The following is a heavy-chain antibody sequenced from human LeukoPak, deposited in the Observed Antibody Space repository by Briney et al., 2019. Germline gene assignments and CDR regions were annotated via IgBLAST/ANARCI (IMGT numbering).Heavy chain of an antibody. J-gene: IGHJ6*03. D-gene: IGHD6-19*01. CDR1: GYTFTGYY. V-gene: IGHV1-2*02. CDR3: ARGPPAIKGIAVAGRDIYYYYYYMDV. CDR2: INPNSGGT. Sequence: ASVKVPCKASGYTFTGYYMHWVRQAPGQGLEWMGWINPNSGGTNYAQKFQGRVTITRDTSISTAYMELSRLRSDDTAVYYCARGPPAIKGIAVAGRDIYYYYYYMDVWGKGTTVTVSS.